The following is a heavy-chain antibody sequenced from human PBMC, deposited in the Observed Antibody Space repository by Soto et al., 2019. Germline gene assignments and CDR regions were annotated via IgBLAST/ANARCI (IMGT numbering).Heavy chain of an antibody. V-gene: IGHV3-74*03. CDR3: ARGRGSYYADS. Sequence: EVRLVESGGALVPPGGSLRLTCAASGFTFSGHWMHWVRRAPGKGLVWVSHIDTDESTGGTSYADSVKGRFTVSRADSNDRLYLQMNDLRVEDTAVYYCARGRGSYYADSWGQGTLVTVSS. CDR1: GFTFSGHW. CDR2: IDTDESTGGT. J-gene: IGHJ4*02. D-gene: IGHD1-26*01.